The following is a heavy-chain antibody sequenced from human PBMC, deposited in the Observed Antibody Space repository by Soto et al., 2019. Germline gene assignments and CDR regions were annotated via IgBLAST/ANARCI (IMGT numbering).Heavy chain of an antibody. Sequence: GESLKISCKGSGYSFTSYWIGWVRQMPGKGLEWMGIIYPGDSDTRYSPSFQGQVTISADKSISTAYLQWSSLKASDTAMYYCASSYIVLVTGQDAFDIWGQGTMVTVSS. J-gene: IGHJ3*02. V-gene: IGHV5-51*01. CDR1: GYSFTSYW. CDR3: ASSYIVLVTGQDAFDI. D-gene: IGHD2-21*02. CDR2: IYPGDSDT.